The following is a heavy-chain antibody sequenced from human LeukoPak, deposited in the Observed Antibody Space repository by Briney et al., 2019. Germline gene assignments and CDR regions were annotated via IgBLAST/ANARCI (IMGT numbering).Heavy chain of an antibody. CDR3: AVPHSEQWLPWPLDY. Sequence: SETLSLTCTVSGGSITSSSYYWGWIRQPPGRRLEWLGSIYYSGSNYYNPSLKSRVTISVDMSKNQFSLKLSSVTAADTAVYYCAVPHSEQWLPWPLDYWGRGTLVTVSS. V-gene: IGHV4-39*01. CDR1: GGSITSSSYY. D-gene: IGHD6-19*01. J-gene: IGHJ4*02. CDR2: IYYSGSN.